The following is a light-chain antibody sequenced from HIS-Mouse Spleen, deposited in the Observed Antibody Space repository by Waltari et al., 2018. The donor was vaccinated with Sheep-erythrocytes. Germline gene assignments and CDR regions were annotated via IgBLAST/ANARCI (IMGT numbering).Light chain of an antibody. CDR1: KLGDKY. CDR3: QAWDSSTAVV. Sequence: SYELTQPPSVSVSPGQTASITCSGDKLGDKYACWYQQKPGQSPVRVIYQDSKRPSGIPGRFSGSNAGNTATLTISGTQAMDEADDYCQAWDSSTAVVFGGGTKLTVL. CDR2: QDS. J-gene: IGLJ2*01. V-gene: IGLV3-1*01.